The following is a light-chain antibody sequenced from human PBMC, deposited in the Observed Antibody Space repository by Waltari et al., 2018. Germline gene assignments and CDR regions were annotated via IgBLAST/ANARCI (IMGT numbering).Light chain of an antibody. Sequence: EIVLTQSPDTLSLSPGERATLSCRASQWVTSSYLAWYQQKPGQAPRLLIYAASARATGIPNRFSGSGSVRDFTLTISRLEPEDFAVYYCQQYGSSLVTFGGGTEVEIK. J-gene: IGKJ4*01. CDR3: QQYGSSLVT. CDR2: AAS. V-gene: IGKV3-20*01. CDR1: QWVTSSY.